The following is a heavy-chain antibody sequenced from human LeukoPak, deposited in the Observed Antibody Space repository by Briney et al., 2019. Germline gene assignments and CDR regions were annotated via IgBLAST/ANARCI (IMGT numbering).Heavy chain of an antibody. D-gene: IGHD3-3*01. CDR1: GFTFDDYA. CDR2: ISWNSGSI. V-gene: IGHV3-9*01. CDR3: ARELRFLEWLSCLDY. J-gene: IGHJ4*02. Sequence: GGSLRLSCAASGFTFDDYAMHWVRQAPGKGLEWVSGISWNSGSIGYADSVKGRFTISRDNAKNSLYLQMNSLRAEDTALYYCARELRFLEWLSCLDYWGQGTLVTVSS.